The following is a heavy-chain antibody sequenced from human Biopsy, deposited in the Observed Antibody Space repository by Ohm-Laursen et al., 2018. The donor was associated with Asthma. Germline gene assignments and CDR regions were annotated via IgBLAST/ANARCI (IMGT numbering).Heavy chain of an antibody. D-gene: IGHD6-13*01. CDR2: ITFDGSTQ. Sequence: SLRLSCAASGFMFSDYVFHWVRQAPGKGLEWVAVITFDGSTQHYGDSVKGRFTISRDNSKNMLFLQMNSLRAEDTAVYYCLRDTLGYYFDIWGQGTQVTVSS. V-gene: IGHV3-30-3*01. CDR1: GFMFSDYV. CDR3: LRDTLGYYFDI. J-gene: IGHJ4*02.